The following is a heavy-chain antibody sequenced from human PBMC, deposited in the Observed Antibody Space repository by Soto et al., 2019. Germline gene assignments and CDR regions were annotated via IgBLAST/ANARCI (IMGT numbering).Heavy chain of an antibody. D-gene: IGHD6-6*01. CDR1: GCSISSYY. V-gene: IGHV4-59*01. Sequence: SGTLSLTCTVSGCSISSYYWSWIRQPPGKGLEWIGDLYYSGSTNYNPSLKSRVTISVDTSKNQFSLKLSSVTAADTAVYYCARDIAAPRNRYFDYWGQGTLVTVSS. CDR2: LYYSGST. J-gene: IGHJ4*02. CDR3: ARDIAAPRNRYFDY.